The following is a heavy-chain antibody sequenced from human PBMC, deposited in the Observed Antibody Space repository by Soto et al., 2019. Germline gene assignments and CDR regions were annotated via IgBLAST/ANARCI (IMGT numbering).Heavy chain of an antibody. CDR3: AKDRGGGGDYAPYDY. Sequence: QVQLVQSGTEVKQPGASVKVSCKASGYTFTSYAITWVRQAPGQGLEWMGWIRVDNGNTNYAQKLQGRVTMTKDTSTSTVYMELRSLRSDDKAVYYCAKDRGGGGDYAPYDYWGQGTLVTVSS. CDR1: GYTFTSYA. V-gene: IGHV1-18*01. J-gene: IGHJ4*02. CDR2: IRVDNGNT. D-gene: IGHD4-17*01.